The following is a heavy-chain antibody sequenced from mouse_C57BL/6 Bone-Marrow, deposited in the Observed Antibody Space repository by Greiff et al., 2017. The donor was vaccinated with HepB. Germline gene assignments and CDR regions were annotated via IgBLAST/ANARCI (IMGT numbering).Heavy chain of an antibody. Sequence: QVHVKQPGAELVMPGASVKLSCKASGYTFTSYWMHWVKQRPGQGPEWIGEIDPSDSYTNYNQKFKGKSTLTVDKSSSTAYMQLSSLTSEDSAVYYCARRGDYDVAYYAMDYWGQGTSVTVSS. CDR3: ARRGDYDVAYYAMDY. D-gene: IGHD2-4*01. V-gene: IGHV1-69*01. CDR2: IDPSDSYT. CDR1: GYTFTSYW. J-gene: IGHJ4*01.